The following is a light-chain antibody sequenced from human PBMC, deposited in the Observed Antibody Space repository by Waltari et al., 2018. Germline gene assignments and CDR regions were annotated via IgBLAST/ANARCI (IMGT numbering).Light chain of an antibody. V-gene: IGLV2-23*02. J-gene: IGLJ1*01. CDR3: CSYAGRGTYV. Sequence: QSALTQPASVSGTPGQSITISCCGTPSAVGGYDLFSWYQQHPGEAPKLLICEVFKRPPDTSSRFSGAKSGSTASLTISGLQPEDEADYYCCSYAGRGTYVFGSGTKVTVL. CDR1: PSAVGGYDL. CDR2: EVF.